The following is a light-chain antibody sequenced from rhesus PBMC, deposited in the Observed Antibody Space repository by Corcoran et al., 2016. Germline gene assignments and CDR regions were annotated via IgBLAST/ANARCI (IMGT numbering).Light chain of an antibody. CDR3: QQFKNYLSLT. CDR2: SAS. V-gene: IGKV1-41*01. Sequence: DIQMTQSPSSLSASVGDRVTITCRASQSISNYLNWYQQEPGKAPKLLIYSASSLPSGVPSRFSGSGSGTEFTLTISSLQPEDVATYYCQQFKNYLSLTFGGGTKVEIK. J-gene: IGKJ4*01. CDR1: QSISNY.